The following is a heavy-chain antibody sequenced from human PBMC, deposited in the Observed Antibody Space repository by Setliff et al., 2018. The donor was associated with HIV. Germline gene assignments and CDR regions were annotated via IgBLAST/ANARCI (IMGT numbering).Heavy chain of an antibody. Sequence: TSETLSLTCAVSGDSISSSNWWSWIRQPPGKGLEWIGEINHSVISNFNPSLKSRVSIPIDTPRSQFSLKLSSVTAADTAVYYCARGGGFWSGQLDYWGQGTLVTVSS. J-gene: IGHJ4*02. V-gene: IGHV4-4*02. D-gene: IGHD3-3*01. CDR2: INHSVIS. CDR3: ARGGGFWSGQLDY. CDR1: GDSISSSNW.